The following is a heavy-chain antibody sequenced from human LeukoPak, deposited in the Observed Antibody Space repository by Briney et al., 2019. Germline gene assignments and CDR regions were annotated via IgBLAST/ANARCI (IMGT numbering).Heavy chain of an antibody. CDR2: ISAYTGNT. J-gene: IGHJ4*02. V-gene: IGHV1-18*01. D-gene: IGHD3-9*01. CDR1: GYSFNNYG. CDR3: ARCDLRYCDFDH. Sequence: GASVKVSCKTSGYSFNNYGLTWVRQAPGQGLEWMGWISAYTGNTNYARHLQGRVIMTTDTSTNTGFIELSGLRSDDTAVYYCARCDLRYCDFDHWGQGTLVTVSS.